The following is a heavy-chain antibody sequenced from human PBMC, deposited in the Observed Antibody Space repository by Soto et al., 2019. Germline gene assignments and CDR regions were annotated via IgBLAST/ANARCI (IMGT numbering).Heavy chain of an antibody. CDR3: ASVRQGCSANNCYFDT. CDR1: GGSVRAPDW. CDR2: VHISGHS. D-gene: IGHD1-1*01. V-gene: IGHV4-4*02. Sequence: QVHLQESGPGLVAPSGTLSLTCTLSGGSVRAPDWWNWVRQSPDKGLEWIAEVHISGHSNYNPYLTSRVIVSIDSAKNQFYLNLNSVTAADTAIYYCASVRQGCSANNCYFDTWGQGTQVTISS. J-gene: IGHJ5*01.